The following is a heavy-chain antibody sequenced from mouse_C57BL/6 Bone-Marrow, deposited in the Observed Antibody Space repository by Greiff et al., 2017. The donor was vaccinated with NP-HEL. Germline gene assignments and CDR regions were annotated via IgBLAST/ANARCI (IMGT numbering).Heavy chain of an antibody. V-gene: IGHV1-52*01. CDR2: IDPSDSET. J-gene: IGHJ2*01. D-gene: IGHD2-4*01. CDR1: GYTFTSYW. CDR3: ASDYDGLR. Sequence: VQLQQPGAELVRPGSSVNLSCKASGYTFTSYWMHWVKQRPIQGLEWIGNIDPSDSETHYNQKFKDKATLTVDKSSSTAYMQLSSLTSEDSAVYYCASDYDGLRWGQGTTLTVSS.